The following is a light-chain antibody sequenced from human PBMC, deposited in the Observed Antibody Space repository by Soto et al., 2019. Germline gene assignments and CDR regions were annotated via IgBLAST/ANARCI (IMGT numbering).Light chain of an antibody. J-gene: IGLJ3*02. CDR1: SSDVGGYNY. V-gene: IGLV2-14*01. CDR3: SSYTSSSTRV. Sequence: QSALTQPASVSGSPGQSITISCTGTSSDVGGYNYVSWYHQHPGKAPKLMIYEVSNRPSGVSNRFSGSKSDNTASLTISGLHAEDEADYYCSSYTSSSTRVFGGGTKVTVL. CDR2: EVS.